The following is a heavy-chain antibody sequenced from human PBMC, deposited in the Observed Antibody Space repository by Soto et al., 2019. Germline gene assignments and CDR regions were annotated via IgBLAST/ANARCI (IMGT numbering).Heavy chain of an antibody. CDR3: ARIKGYLGYCSGGSCYSFYY. Sequence: QVQLQESGPGLVKPSGTLSLTCAVSSGSISSSNWWSWVRQPPGKGLEWIGEIYHNGSTNYNPSLKSRVTISVDKSKNHFSLKLSSVTAADTAVYYCARIKGYLGYCSGGSCYSFYYWGQGTLVTVSS. CDR1: SGSISSSNW. D-gene: IGHD2-15*01. J-gene: IGHJ4*02. V-gene: IGHV4-4*02. CDR2: IYHNGST.